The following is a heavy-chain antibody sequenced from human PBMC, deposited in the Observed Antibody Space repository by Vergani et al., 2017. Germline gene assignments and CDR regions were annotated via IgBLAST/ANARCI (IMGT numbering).Heavy chain of an antibody. CDR1: GFTFSSYA. D-gene: IGHD5-18*01. J-gene: IGHJ4*02. Sequence: QVQLVESGGGVVQPGRSLRLSCAASGFTFSSYAMHWVRQAPGKGLEWVAVISYDGSNKYYADSVKGRFTISRDNSKNTLYLQMNSLRAEDTAVYYCAKAPSWIQLYSFDYWGQGTLVTVSS. CDR2: ISYDGSNK. CDR3: AKAPSWIQLYSFDY. V-gene: IGHV3-30*04.